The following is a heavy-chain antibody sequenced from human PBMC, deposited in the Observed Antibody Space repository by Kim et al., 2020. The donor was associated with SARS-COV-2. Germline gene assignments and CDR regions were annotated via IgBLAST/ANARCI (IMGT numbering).Heavy chain of an antibody. CDR3: ARDHPTDFQAPGDSNWFDP. V-gene: IGHV1-69*13. CDR1: GGTFSSYA. J-gene: IGHJ5*02. CDR2: IIPIFGTA. D-gene: IGHD4-17*01. Sequence: SVKVSCKASGGTFSSYAISWVRQAPGQGLEWMGGIIPIFGTANYAQKFQGRVTITADESTSTAYMELSSLRSEDTAVYYCARDHPTDFQAPGDSNWFDPWGQGTLVTVSS.